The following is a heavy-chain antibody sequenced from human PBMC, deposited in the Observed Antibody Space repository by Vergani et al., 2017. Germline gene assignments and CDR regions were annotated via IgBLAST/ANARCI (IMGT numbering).Heavy chain of an antibody. CDR2: ISYDGSNK. CDR1: GFTFSSYA. CDR3: AKDRLIVVVACPDY. D-gene: IGHD3-22*01. Sequence: QVQLVESGGGVVQPGRSLRLSCAASGFTFSSYAMHWVRQAPGKGLEWVAVISYDGSNKYYADSVKGRFTISRDNSKNTLYLQMNSLRAEDTAVYYCAKDRLIVVVACPDYWGQGTLVTVSS. V-gene: IGHV3-30-3*01. J-gene: IGHJ4*02.